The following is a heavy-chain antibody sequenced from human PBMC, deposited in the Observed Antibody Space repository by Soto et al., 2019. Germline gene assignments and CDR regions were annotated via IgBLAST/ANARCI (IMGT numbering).Heavy chain of an antibody. Sequence: PSETLSLTCIVSGGSISSNYWSWIRQPPGKGLEWIGYIYYSGSPNYNPSLKSRVTISVDTSKNQFSLKLTSVTAADTAVYYCARGSGSYGNFDYWGQGTLVTVSS. J-gene: IGHJ4*02. D-gene: IGHD5-18*01. V-gene: IGHV4-59*12. CDR3: ARGSGSYGNFDY. CDR2: IYYSGSP. CDR1: GGSISSNY.